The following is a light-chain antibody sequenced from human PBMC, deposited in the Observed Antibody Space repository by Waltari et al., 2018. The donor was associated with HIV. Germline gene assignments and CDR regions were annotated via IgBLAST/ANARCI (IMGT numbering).Light chain of an antibody. CDR3: SSYTTSRTWV. Sequence: QSVLTQPPSVSGAPGQRVTISCSGGSSNIGNNFVNWYQQFPGTAPKLLIYASTQRPSGISSRFSGSKSGDTASLTISGVQAEDEAEYYCSSYTTSRTWVFGGGTRLTV. J-gene: IGLJ3*02. V-gene: IGLV1-44*01. CDR1: SSNIGNNF. CDR2: AST.